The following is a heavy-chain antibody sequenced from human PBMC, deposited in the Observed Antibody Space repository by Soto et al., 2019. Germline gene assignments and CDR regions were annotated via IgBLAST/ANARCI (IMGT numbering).Heavy chain of an antibody. CDR1: GFTFSSYA. D-gene: IGHD3-10*01. CDR3: AKAGGFGGYWYFDL. J-gene: IGHJ2*01. V-gene: IGHV3-23*01. CDR2: ISGSGGST. Sequence: EVQLLESGGGLVQPGGSLRLSCAASGFTFSSYAMSWVRQAPGKGLEWVSAISGSGGSTYYADSVKGRFTISRDNSKNTLYLERNSLRAEDTAVYYCAKAGGFGGYWYFDLWGRGTLVTVSS.